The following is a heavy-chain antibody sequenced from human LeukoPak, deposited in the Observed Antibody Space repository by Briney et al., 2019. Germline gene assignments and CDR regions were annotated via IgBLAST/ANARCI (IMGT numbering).Heavy chain of an antibody. CDR2: ISSSSSYM. D-gene: IGHD3-22*01. CDR1: GFTFSSYS. V-gene: IGHV3-21*01. CDR3: ARALPCPYYDSSGYCDDAFDI. J-gene: IGHJ3*02. Sequence: GGSLRLSCAASGFTFSSYSMNWVRQAPGKGLEWVSSISSSSSYMYYADSVKGRFTISRDNAKNSLYLQMNSLRAEDTAVYYCARALPCPYYDSSGYCDDAFDIWGQGTMVTVSS.